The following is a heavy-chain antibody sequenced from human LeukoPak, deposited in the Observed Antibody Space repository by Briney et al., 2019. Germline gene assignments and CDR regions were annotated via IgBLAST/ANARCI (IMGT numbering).Heavy chain of an antibody. D-gene: IGHD3-16*01. CDR1: GGSISSGCYS. V-gene: IGHV4-30-2*01. CDR3: ARAGFGGRNWFDP. J-gene: IGHJ5*02. Sequence: SETLSLTCAVSGGSISSGCYSWSWIRQPPGKGLEWIGYIYHSGSTYYNPSLKSRVTISVDRSKNQFSLKLSSVTAAGTAVYYCARAGFGGRNWFDPWGQGTLVTVSS. CDR2: IYHSGST.